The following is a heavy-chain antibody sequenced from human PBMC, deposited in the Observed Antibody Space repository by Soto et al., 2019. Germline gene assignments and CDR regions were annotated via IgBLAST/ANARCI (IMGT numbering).Heavy chain of an antibody. V-gene: IGHV3-7*03. CDR2: IRQDGGEI. Sequence: EVQLVESGGDLVQPGGSLRLSCAASGFTFSSYWMSWVRQPPGDGLEWVANIRQDGGEIYYVDSVKGRFTISRDNAKNSLYLQMNSLRADDTAVYYCTYLGWHGHHWYFDLWGRGTLVTVSS. CDR3: TYLGWHGHHWYFDL. CDR1: GFTFSSYW. J-gene: IGHJ2*01. D-gene: IGHD7-27*01.